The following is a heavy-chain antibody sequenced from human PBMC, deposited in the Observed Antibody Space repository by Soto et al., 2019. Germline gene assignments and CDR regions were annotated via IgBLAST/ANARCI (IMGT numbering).Heavy chain of an antibody. V-gene: IGHV3-13*01. J-gene: IGHJ4*02. CDR3: ARDSLGIAAAGTTIDY. D-gene: IGHD6-13*01. Sequence: GGSLRLSCAASGFTFSSYDMHWVRQATGKGLEWVSAIGTAGDTYYPGSVKGRFTISRENAKNSLYLQMNSLRAGDTAVYYCARDSLGIAAAGTTIDYWGQGTLVTVSS. CDR2: IGTAGDT. CDR1: GFTFSSYD.